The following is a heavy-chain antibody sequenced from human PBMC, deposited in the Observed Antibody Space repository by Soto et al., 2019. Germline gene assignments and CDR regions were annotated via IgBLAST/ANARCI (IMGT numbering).Heavy chain of an antibody. CDR2: ISAGGDLT. V-gene: IGHV3-23*01. CDR1: GCPCSNHA. Sequence: LRLPCAVSGCPCSNHAMSWDRQAPGKGLEWVSGISAGGDLTYYADYVQGRFSMSTDNSANMLYLEMNSLRAEDTAVYYCARGSGGLSSNFDYWGQGTLVTVSS. CDR3: ARGSGGLSSNFDY. J-gene: IGHJ4*02. D-gene: IGHD6-6*01.